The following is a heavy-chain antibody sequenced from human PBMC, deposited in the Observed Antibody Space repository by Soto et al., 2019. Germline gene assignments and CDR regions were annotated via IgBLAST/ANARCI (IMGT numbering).Heavy chain of an antibody. CDR1: GGTFSSYA. D-gene: IGHD3-22*01. Sequence: ASVKVSCKASGGTFSSYAISWVRQAPGQGLEWMGGIIPIFGTANYAQKFQGRVTITADESTSTAYMELSSLRSEDTAVYYCARDRGYYYDSSGYYYVGWCDPWGQGTLVTVSS. CDR3: ARDRGYYYDSSGYYYVGWCDP. CDR2: IIPIFGTA. J-gene: IGHJ5*02. V-gene: IGHV1-69*13.